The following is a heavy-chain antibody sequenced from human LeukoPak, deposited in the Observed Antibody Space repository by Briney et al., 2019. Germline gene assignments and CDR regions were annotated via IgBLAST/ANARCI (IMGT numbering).Heavy chain of an antibody. CDR3: ARHGTISSESYFDY. J-gene: IGHJ4*02. V-gene: IGHV4-59*08. D-gene: IGHD1-14*01. CDR2: IHNSGRT. Sequence: SETLSLTCSVSGGSVSSYYWGWIRQSPGKGLEWIGYIHNSGRTNYNPSLKSRVTGFVDTSKNQVSLRLSSVTAADTAVYYCARHGTISSESYFDYWGQGALVTVSS. CDR1: GGSVSSYY.